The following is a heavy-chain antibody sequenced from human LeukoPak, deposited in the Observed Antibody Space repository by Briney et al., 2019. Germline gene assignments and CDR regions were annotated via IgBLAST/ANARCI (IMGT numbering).Heavy chain of an antibody. CDR2: INSDGSST. CDR1: GFTFSSYW. J-gene: IGHJ6*02. D-gene: IGHD3-3*01. V-gene: IGHV3-74*01. Sequence: GGSLRLSRAASGFTFSSYWMHWVRQAPGKGLVWVSRINSDGSSTSYADSVKGRFTISRDNAKNTLYLQMNSLRAEDTAVYYCAREGYDFWSGYLSWVNYYYYGMDVWGQGTTVTVFS. CDR3: AREGYDFWSGYLSWVNYYYYGMDV.